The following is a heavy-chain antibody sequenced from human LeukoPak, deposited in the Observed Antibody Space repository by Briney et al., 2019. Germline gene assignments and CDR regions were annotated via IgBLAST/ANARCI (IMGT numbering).Heavy chain of an antibody. CDR3: ARDIAPGVYSSGWQLRNWFDP. Sequence: SQTLSLTCAISGDSVSSNSAAWNWIRQSPSRGLEWLGRTYYRSKWYNDYAVSVKSRITINPDTSKNQFSLQLNSVTPEDTAVYYCARDIAPGVYSSGWQLRNWFDPWGQGTLVTVSS. CDR2: TYYRSKWYN. D-gene: IGHD6-19*01. V-gene: IGHV6-1*01. J-gene: IGHJ5*02. CDR1: GDSVSSNSAA.